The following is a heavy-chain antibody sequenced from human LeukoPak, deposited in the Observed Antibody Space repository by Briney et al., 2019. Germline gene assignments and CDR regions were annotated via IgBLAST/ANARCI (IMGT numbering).Heavy chain of an antibody. D-gene: IGHD2-15*01. V-gene: IGHV4-39*01. J-gene: IGHJ4*02. Sequence: PSETLSLTCTVSGGSISSSSYYWGWIRQPPGKGLEWIGSIYYSGSTYYNPSLKSRVTISVDTSKNQFSLKLSSVTAADTAVYYCARQHKSLLHDYWGQGTLVTVSS. CDR3: ARQHKSLLHDY. CDR1: GGSISSSSYY. CDR2: IYYSGST.